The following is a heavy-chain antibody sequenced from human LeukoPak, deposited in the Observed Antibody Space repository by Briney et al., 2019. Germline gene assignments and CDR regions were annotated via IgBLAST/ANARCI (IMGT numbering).Heavy chain of an antibody. Sequence: ASVTVSCTASGYTFTSYDINWVRQATGQGLEWMGWMSPNSGNTGYAQKFQGRVTMTRNTFINTAYMELSSLRSEDTAVYCCARGPPNWGFDYWGPGTLVTVSS. CDR3: ARGPPNWGFDY. D-gene: IGHD7-27*01. J-gene: IGHJ4*02. CDR2: MSPNSGNT. V-gene: IGHV1-8*01. CDR1: GYTFTSYD.